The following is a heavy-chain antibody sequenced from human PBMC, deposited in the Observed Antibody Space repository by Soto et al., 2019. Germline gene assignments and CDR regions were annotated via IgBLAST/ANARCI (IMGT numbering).Heavy chain of an antibody. V-gene: IGHV3-23*01. D-gene: IGHD6-13*01. J-gene: IGHJ4*02. CDR2: ISGSGGST. CDR3: AKSLNSHSRSPRGFDY. Sequence: HPGGSLRLSCAASGFTFSSYAMSWVRQAPGKGLEWVSAISGSGGSTYYADSVKGRFTISRDNSKNTLYLQMNSLRAEDTAVYYCAKSLNSHSRSPRGFDYWGQGXLVTIYS. CDR1: GFTFSSYA.